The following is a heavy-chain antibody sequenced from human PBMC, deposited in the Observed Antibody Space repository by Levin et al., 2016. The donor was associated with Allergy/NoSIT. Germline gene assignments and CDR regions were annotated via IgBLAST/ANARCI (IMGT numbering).Heavy chain of an antibody. J-gene: IGHJ3*01. CDR1: GFTFSTYG. D-gene: IGHD3-22*01. Sequence: ESLKISCAASGFTFSTYGMSWARQAPGKGLEWVSAISGRDGSTYYEDSVKGRFTISRDTSKNTLYLQMNDLRSEDTAVYYCAKGADSSGYYDDAFDVWGHGTMVTVSS. CDR3: AKGADSSGYYDDAFDV. CDR2: ISGRDGST. V-gene: IGHV3-23*01.